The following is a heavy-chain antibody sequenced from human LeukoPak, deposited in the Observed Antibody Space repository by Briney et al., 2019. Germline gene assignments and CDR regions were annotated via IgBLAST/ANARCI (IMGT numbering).Heavy chain of an antibody. Sequence: SQTLSLTCAVSGGSISSGSYSWSWIRQPPGKGLEWIGYIYPRGSTYYNPSLKSRVILSLDKSANQFSLNLSSVTAADTAVYYCARDNYDSTHWFDPWGQGTLVTVSS. D-gene: IGHD3-22*01. CDR1: GGSISSGSYS. J-gene: IGHJ5*02. V-gene: IGHV4-30-2*01. CDR2: IYPRGST. CDR3: ARDNYDSTHWFDP.